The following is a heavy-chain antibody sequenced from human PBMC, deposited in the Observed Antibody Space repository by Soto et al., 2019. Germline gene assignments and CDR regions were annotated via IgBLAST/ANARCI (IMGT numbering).Heavy chain of an antibody. CDR1: GGTFSSYA. CDR2: IIPIFGTA. Sequence: SVKVSCKASGGTFSSYAISWVRQAPGQGLEWMGGIIPIFGTANYAQKFQGRVTITADESTSTAYMELSSLRSEDTAVYYCASTPIWGSTSLPFDPWGRGTLVTVSS. V-gene: IGHV1-69*13. CDR3: ASTPIWGSTSLPFDP. D-gene: IGHD2-2*01. J-gene: IGHJ5*02.